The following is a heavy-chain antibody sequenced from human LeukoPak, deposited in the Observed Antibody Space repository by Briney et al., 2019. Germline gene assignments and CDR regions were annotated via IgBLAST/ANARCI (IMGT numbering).Heavy chain of an antibody. CDR3: ASSPRDMVRGVINDY. D-gene: IGHD3-10*01. CDR2: IYTSGST. Sequence: SETLSLTCTVSGGSISSYYWSWIRQPAGKGLEWIGRIYTSGSTNYNPSLKSRVTMSVDTSKNQFSLKLSSVTAADTAVYYCASSPRDMVRGVINDYWGQGTLVTVSS. CDR1: GGSISSYY. V-gene: IGHV4-4*07. J-gene: IGHJ4*02.